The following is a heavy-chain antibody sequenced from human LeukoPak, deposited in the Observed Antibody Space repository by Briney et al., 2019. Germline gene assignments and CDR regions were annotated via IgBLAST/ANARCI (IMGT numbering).Heavy chain of an antibody. D-gene: IGHD6-6*01. CDR2: ISAYNGNT. CDR1: GYTFTTYG. J-gene: IGHJ5*02. V-gene: IGHV1-18*01. CDR3: ARDLIAARPGWFDP. Sequence: ASVKVSCKASGYTFTTYGINWVRQAPGQGLEWMGWISAYNGNTNYAQNVQGRVTMSTDTSTSTAYMVLRSLRSDDTAVYYCARDLIAARPGWFDPWGQGTLVTVSS.